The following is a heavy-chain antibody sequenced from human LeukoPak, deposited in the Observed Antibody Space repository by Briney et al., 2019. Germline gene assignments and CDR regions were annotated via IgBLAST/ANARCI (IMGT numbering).Heavy chain of an antibody. CDR1: GFTFSNHA. CDR3: AKTSVGQGRIIGSGYFDN. CDR2: ISGSGTVT. J-gene: IGHJ4*02. Sequence: PGGSLRLSCAASGFTFSNHAMNWVRQAPGKGLEWVSIISGSGTVTYYADSVKGRFTIPRDNSKNTLFLQMNSLGAEDTAVYYCAKTSVGQGRIIGSGYFDNWGQGTLVTVSS. D-gene: IGHD2-15*01. V-gene: IGHV3-23*01.